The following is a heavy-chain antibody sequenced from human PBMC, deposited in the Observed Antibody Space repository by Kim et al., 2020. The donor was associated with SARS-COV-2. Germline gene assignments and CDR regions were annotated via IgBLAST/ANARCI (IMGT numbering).Heavy chain of an antibody. V-gene: IGHV3-43*01. D-gene: IGHD3-10*01. CDR3: VKDFSVVVRGVSTYYGVDV. Sequence: GGSLRLSCAASGFTFDDYTMHWVRQAPGKGLEWVSLISWDGGSTYYADSVKGRFTISRDNSKNSLYLQMNSLRTEDTALYYCVKDFSVVVRGVSTYYGVDVWGQGTTVTVSS. J-gene: IGHJ6*02. CDR2: ISWDGGST. CDR1: GFTFDDYT.